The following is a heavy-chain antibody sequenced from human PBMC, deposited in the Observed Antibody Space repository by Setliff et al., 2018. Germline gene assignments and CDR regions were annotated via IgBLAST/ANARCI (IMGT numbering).Heavy chain of an antibody. V-gene: IGHV1-69*10. CDR2: IIPNLGRV. Sequence: SVKVSCKASGGTFISFGISWVRQAPGQGLEWMGGIIPNLGRVKYAQRFQDRATITAEESTTTAYMELSSLRSDDTAVYYCAREKFYYDGSGYYFDYWGQGTLVTVSS. CDR3: AREKFYYDGSGYYFDY. CDR1: GGTFISFG. J-gene: IGHJ4*02. D-gene: IGHD3-22*01.